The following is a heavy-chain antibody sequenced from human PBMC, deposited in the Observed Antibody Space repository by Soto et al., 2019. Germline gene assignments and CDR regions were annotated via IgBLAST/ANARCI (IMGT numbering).Heavy chain of an antibody. D-gene: IGHD3-10*01. CDR2: ISYDGSNK. V-gene: IGHV3-30*18. CDR3: AKGEVRGIIPSYFDY. J-gene: IGHJ4*02. CDR1: GFTFSSYG. Sequence: PXESLRLSCAASGFTFSSYGMHWVRQAPGKGLEWVAVISYDGSNKYYVDSVKGRFTISRDNSKNTLYLQMDSLRAEDTAVYYCAKGEVRGIIPSYFDYWGLGTLVTVSS.